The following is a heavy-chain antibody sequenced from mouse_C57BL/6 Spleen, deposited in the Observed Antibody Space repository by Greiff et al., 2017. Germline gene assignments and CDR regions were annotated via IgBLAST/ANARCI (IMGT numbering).Heavy chain of an antibody. CDR3: ARDRGSLRSGYFDY. J-gene: IGHJ2*01. Sequence: EVQLMESGGGLVKPGGSLKLSCAASGFTFSSYAMSWVRQTPEKRLEWVATLSDGGSYTYYPDNVKGRFTISRDNAKNNLYLQMRHLKSENTAMYYCARDRGSLRSGYFDYWGQGTTLTVSS. V-gene: IGHV5-4*01. D-gene: IGHD3-1*01. CDR1: GFTFSSYA. CDR2: LSDGGSYT.